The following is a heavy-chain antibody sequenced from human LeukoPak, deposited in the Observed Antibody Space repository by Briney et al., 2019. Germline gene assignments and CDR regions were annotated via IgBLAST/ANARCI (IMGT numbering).Heavy chain of an antibody. Sequence: GASVKVSCKASGYTFTSYDINWVRQATGQGLEWMGWMNPNSGNTGYAQKFQGRVTMTRNTSISTAYMELSSLRSEDTAVYYCARVYVLRYFDWYLMGLYCYYMDVWGKGTTVTISS. D-gene: IGHD3-9*01. CDR1: GYTFTSYD. CDR2: MNPNSGNT. V-gene: IGHV1-8*01. CDR3: ARVYVLRYFDWYLMGLYCYYMDV. J-gene: IGHJ6*03.